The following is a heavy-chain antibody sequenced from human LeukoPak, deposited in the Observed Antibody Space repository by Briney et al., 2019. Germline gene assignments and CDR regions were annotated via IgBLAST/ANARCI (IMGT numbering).Heavy chain of an antibody. CDR3: VRLQPNTGEWAFDI. CDR2: ISNGGTT. V-gene: IGHV4-59*01. Sequence: SETLSLTCTVSGDSIRKYYWSWMRQPPGEGLEWMGYISNGGTTKYNPSLKSRVTISVDTANNQLSLRLSSVTAADTAVYHCVRLQPNTGEWAFDIWGQGTMVSVSS. J-gene: IGHJ3*02. D-gene: IGHD1-1*01. CDR1: GDSIRKYY.